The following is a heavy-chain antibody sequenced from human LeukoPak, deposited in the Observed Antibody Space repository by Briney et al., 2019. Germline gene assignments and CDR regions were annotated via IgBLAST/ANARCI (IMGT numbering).Heavy chain of an antibody. CDR3: ASRGPFWSGLVSAGAFDI. V-gene: IGHV1-69*13. J-gene: IGHJ3*02. Sequence: SVKVSCKASGGTFSSYAISWVRQAPGQGLEWMGGIIPIFGTANYAQKFQGRVTITADESTSTAYMELSSLRSEDTAVYYCASRGPFWSGLVSAGAFDIWGQGTMVTVSS. CDR2: IIPIFGTA. D-gene: IGHD3-3*01. CDR1: GGTFSSYA.